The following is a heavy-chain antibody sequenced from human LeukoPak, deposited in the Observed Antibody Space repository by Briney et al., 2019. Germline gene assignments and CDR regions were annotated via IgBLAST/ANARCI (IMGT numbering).Heavy chain of an antibody. Sequence: SETLSLTCTVSGGSISSSSYYWGWIRRPPGKGLEWIGYIYYSGSTNYNPSLKSRVTISVDTSKNQFSLKLSSVTAADTAVYYCARASRLLWFGELSPPYFDYWGQGTLVTVSS. D-gene: IGHD3-10*01. J-gene: IGHJ4*02. CDR2: IYYSGST. V-gene: IGHV4-61*05. CDR3: ARASRLLWFGELSPPYFDY. CDR1: GGSISSSSYY.